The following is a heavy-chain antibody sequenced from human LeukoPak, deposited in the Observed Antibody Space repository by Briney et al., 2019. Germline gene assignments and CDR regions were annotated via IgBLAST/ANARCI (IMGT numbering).Heavy chain of an antibody. D-gene: IGHD4-11*01. Sequence: PGRSLRLSCAASGXAFSSYGVHWVRQAPGKGLEWVAVIWYDGSNKYYADSVKGRFTISRDNSKNTLYLQMNSLRAEDTAVYYCARDSYSNPLDYWGQGTLVTVSS. CDR2: IWYDGSNK. V-gene: IGHV3-33*01. J-gene: IGHJ4*02. CDR1: GXAFSSYG. CDR3: ARDSYSNPLDY.